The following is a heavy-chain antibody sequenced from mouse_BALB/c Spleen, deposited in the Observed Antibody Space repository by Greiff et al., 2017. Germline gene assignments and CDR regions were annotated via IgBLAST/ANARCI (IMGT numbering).Heavy chain of an antibody. V-gene: IGHV5-6-3*01. CDR2: INSNGGST. CDR1: GFTFSSYG. D-gene: IGHD2-4*01. CDR3: ARDRDYDG. J-gene: IGHJ2*01. Sequence: EVMLVESGGGLVQPGGSLKLSCAASGFTFSSYGMSWVRQTPDKRLELVATINSNGGSTYYPDSVKGRFTISRDNAKNTLYLQMSSLKSEDTAMYYCARDRDYDGWGQGTTLTVSS.